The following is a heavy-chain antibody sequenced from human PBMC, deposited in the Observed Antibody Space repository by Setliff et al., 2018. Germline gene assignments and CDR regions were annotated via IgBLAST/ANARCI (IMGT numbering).Heavy chain of an antibody. CDR2: LHTSGTT. Sequence: ALSLTCAVSGGSITSGSYYWSWIRQHAGEGLEWIGRLHTSGTTDYNPSLKGRVTISADTSTNHFSLKLTSVTAADTAVYYCARDNTIVGATDYWGQGALVTVSS. CDR1: GGSITSGSYY. CDR3: ARDNTIVGATDY. V-gene: IGHV4-61*02. J-gene: IGHJ4*02. D-gene: IGHD1-26*01.